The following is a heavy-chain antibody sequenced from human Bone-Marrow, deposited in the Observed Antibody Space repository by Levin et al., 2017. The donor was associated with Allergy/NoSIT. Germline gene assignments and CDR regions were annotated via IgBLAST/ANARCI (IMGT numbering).Heavy chain of an antibody. D-gene: IGHD4-11*01. V-gene: IGHV3-30*18. CDR3: AKDPPYSKPYYYYGMDV. J-gene: IGHJ6*02. CDR1: GFTFSSYG. Sequence: PGGSLRLSCAASGFTFSSYGMHWVRQAPGKGLEWVAVISYDGSNKYYADSVKGRFTISRDNSKNTLYLQMNSLRAEDTAVYYCAKDPPYSKPYYYYGMDVWGQGTTVTVSS. CDR2: ISYDGSNK.